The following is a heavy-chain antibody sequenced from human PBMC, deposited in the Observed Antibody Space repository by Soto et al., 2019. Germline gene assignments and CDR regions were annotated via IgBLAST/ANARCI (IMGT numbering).Heavy chain of an antibody. J-gene: IGHJ5*02. V-gene: IGHV3-21*01. CDR2: ISSSSSYI. Sequence: PGGSLRLSCAASGFTFSSYSMNWVRQAPGKGLEWVSSISSSSSYIYYADSVKGRFTISRDNAKNSLYLQMNSLRAEDTAVYYCARFLYSGYSYGYYWFDPWGQGTLVTVSS. D-gene: IGHD5-18*01. CDR1: GFTFSSYS. CDR3: ARFLYSGYSYGYYWFDP.